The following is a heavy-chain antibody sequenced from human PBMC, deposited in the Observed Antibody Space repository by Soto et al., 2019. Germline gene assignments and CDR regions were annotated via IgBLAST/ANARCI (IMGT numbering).Heavy chain of an antibody. V-gene: IGHV1-8*01. D-gene: IGHD3-3*01. CDR3: ARAGVKNYDFWSVRNGNWFDP. Sequence: ASVKVSCKASGYTFTSYDINWVRQATGQGLEWMGWMNPNSGNTGYAQKFQGRVTMTGNTSISTAYMELSSLRSEDTAVYYCARAGVKNYDFWSVRNGNWFDPWGQGTLVTVSS. CDR1: GYTFTSYD. J-gene: IGHJ5*02. CDR2: MNPNSGNT.